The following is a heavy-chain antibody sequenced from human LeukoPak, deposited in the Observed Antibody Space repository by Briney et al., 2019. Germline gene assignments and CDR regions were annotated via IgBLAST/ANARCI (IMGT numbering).Heavy chain of an antibody. CDR2: ISYDGSNK. CDR3: AKAPVTTCRGAYCYPFDY. CDR1: GFTFSSYG. Sequence: GGSLRLSCAASGFTFSSYGMHWVRQAPGKGLEWVAVISYDGSNKYYADSVKGRFTISRDSSKNTLFLQMNRLRPEDAAVYYCAKAPVTTCRGAYCYPFDYWGQGTLVTVSS. D-gene: IGHD2-21*01. V-gene: IGHV3-30*18. J-gene: IGHJ4*02.